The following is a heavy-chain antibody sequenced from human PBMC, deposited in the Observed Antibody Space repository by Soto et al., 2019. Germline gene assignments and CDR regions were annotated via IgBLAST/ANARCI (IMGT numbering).Heavy chain of an antibody. J-gene: IGHJ4*02. V-gene: IGHV3-30-3*01. CDR2: ISYDGSNK. CDR3: SRVRLAAAGPLTY. D-gene: IGHD6-13*01. CDR1: GLTFSSYA. Sequence: EGYLRLSCAASGLTFSSYAKHWVRQAPGKGLELVAVISYDGSNKYYADSVKGRFTISRDNSKNTLYLQMNSLRAEDTDVYYFSRVRLAAAGPLTYWRQGTLVTVSS.